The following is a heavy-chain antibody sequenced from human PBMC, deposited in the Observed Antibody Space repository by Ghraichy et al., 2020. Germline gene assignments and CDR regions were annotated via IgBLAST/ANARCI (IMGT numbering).Heavy chain of an antibody. Sequence: SVKVSCKASGFTFTNSVVLWVRQARGQRLEWLGWIVVGSGNINYAQKFQNRVTITTDMSASTAYMELSSLSSEDTAMDYCAAEGLYTGNRRGPICDYWGQGTLVTVSS. J-gene: IGHJ4*01. CDR2: IVVGSGNI. CDR3: AAEGLYTGNRRGPICDY. D-gene: IGHD1-26*01. CDR1: GFTFTNSV. V-gene: IGHV1-58*01.